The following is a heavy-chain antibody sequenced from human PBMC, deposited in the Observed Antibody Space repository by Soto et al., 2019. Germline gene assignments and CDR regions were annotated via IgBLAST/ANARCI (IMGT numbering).Heavy chain of an antibody. CDR1: GFTFSSYS. CDR3: ARLSCSSTSCYFSGSYMDV. J-gene: IGHJ6*03. V-gene: IGHV3-21*01. CDR2: ISSSGIYI. Sequence: GGSLRLSCAASGFTFSSYSMNWVRQAPGKGLEWVSYISSSGIYIYYADPVKGRFTISTDKAKNSLYLQTNSVRAEDTAVYYCARLSCSSTSCYFSGSYMDVWGKGTTVTVSS. D-gene: IGHD2-2*01.